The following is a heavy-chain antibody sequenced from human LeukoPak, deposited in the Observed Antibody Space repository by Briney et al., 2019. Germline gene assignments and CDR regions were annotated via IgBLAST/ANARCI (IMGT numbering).Heavy chain of an antibody. J-gene: IGHJ4*02. V-gene: IGHV4-4*09. D-gene: IGHD4-17*01. CDR1: GGSISSYY. Sequence: SETLSLTCTVSGGSISSYYWSWIRQPPGKGLEWIGYIYTSGSTNYNPSLKSRVTISVDTSKNQFSLKLSSVTAADTAVYYCAGYRDTVTPFDYWGQGTLVTVSS. CDR3: AGYRDTVTPFDY. CDR2: IYTSGST.